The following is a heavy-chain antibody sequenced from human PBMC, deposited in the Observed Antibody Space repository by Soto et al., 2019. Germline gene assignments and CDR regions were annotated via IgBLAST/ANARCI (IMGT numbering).Heavy chain of an antibody. V-gene: IGHV4-34*01. Sequence: QVQLQQWGAGLLKPSETLSLTCAVYGGSFSAYYWSWIRQPTGKGLEWIGEINHSGSTNFNPSLKSRVTISVDTSKKRSSLKLNSVTVADTAVYYCARGRGYSYGGNWFDPWGQGTPVTVS. CDR2: INHSGST. CDR3: ARGRGYSYGGNWFDP. D-gene: IGHD5-18*01. J-gene: IGHJ5*02. CDR1: GGSFSAYY.